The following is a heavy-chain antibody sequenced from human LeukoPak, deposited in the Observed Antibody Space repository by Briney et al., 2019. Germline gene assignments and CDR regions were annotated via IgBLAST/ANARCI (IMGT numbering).Heavy chain of an antibody. D-gene: IGHD2-21*01. V-gene: IGHV4-59*01. CDR3: ARESRGVLWWAPNTLPDAFDI. J-gene: IGHJ3*02. Sequence: SETLSLTCTVSGGSISSYYWSWIRQPPGKGLEWIGYIYYSGSTNYNPSLTSRVTISVDTSKNQFSLKLSSVTAADTAVYYCARESRGVLWWAPNTLPDAFDIWGQGTMVTVSS. CDR1: GGSISSYY. CDR2: IYYSGST.